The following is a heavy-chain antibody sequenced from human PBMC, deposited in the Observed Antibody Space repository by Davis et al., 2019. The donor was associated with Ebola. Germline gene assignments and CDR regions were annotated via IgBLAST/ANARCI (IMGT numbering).Heavy chain of an antibody. CDR2: TYYNSKWYY. CDR3: GRGWLQSGIGS. Sequence: PSETLSLTCAISGDSVSMKSAGWNWIRQSPSRGLEWLGRTYYNSKWYYDYAVSVKSRITINPDTSKNQFSLQLNSVTPEDTALYYCGRGWLQSGIGSWGQGTLVTVSS. D-gene: IGHD5-24*01. CDR1: GDSVSMKSAG. V-gene: IGHV6-1*01. J-gene: IGHJ4*02.